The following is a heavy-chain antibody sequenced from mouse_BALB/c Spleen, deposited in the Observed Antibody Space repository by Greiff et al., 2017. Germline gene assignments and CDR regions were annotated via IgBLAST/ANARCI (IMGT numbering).Heavy chain of an antibody. Sequence: DVKLVESGGGLVKPGGSLKLSCAASGFTFSSYAMSWVRQTPEKRLEWVASISSGGSTYYPDSVKGRFTISRDNARNILYLQMSSLRSEDTAMYYCARGDEGNFDYWGQGTTLTVSS. CDR2: ISSGGST. V-gene: IGHV5-6-5*01. J-gene: IGHJ2*01. CDR1: GFTFSSYA. CDR3: ARGDEGNFDY.